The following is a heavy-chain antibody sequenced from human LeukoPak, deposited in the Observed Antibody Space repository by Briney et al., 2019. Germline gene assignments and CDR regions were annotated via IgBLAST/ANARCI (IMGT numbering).Heavy chain of an antibody. V-gene: IGHV3-53*01. D-gene: IGHD3-10*01. CDR1: GFTVSSNY. CDR2: IYSGGST. Sequence: GGSLRLSCAASGFTVSSNYMSWVRQAPGKGLEWVSVIYSGGSTYYADSVKGRFTLSRDNSKNTLYLQMNSLRAEDTAVYYCAKDLRDASGSNYRFDYWGQGTLVTVSS. J-gene: IGHJ4*02. CDR3: AKDLRDASGSNYRFDY.